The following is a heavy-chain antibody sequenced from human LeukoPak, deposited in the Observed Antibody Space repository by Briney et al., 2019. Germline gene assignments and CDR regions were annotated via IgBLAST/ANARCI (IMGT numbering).Heavy chain of an antibody. CDR2: IYTSGST. Sequence: SETLSLTCAVYGGSFSGYYWSWIRQPAGKGLEWIGRIYTSGSTNYNPSLKSRVTMSVDTSKNQFSLKLSSVTAADTAVYYCARERPSAYDSSGYYWGQGTLVTVSS. CDR1: GGSFSGYY. V-gene: IGHV4-4*07. D-gene: IGHD3-22*01. CDR3: ARERPSAYDSSGYY. J-gene: IGHJ4*02.